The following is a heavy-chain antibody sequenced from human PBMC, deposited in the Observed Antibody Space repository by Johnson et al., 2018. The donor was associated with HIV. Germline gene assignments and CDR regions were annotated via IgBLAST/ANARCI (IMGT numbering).Heavy chain of an antibody. J-gene: IGHJ3*01. CDR2: INQDGSEK. D-gene: IGHD1-26*01. Sequence: VQLVESGGGSVQPGGFLRLSCAASGFSFSNYWMSWVRQAPGKGLEWVANINQDGSEKSFVDSVKGRFTISRDNAKNSLFLQMNSLRVEDTALYYCAKRQPLVGASFWGQGTMVTVSS. CDR1: GFSFSNYW. V-gene: IGHV3-7*05. CDR3: AKRQPLVGASF.